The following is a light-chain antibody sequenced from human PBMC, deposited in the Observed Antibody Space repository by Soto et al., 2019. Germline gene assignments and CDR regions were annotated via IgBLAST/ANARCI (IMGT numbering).Light chain of an antibody. Sequence: QSVLTQPPSVSAAPGQKVTITCSGSTSNIGRNFISWYQQVPGTAPKLLIYDNNQRPLGIPDRFSGSKSGTSGTLDISGLQTGDEADYYCGAWDTNLGAGVFGTGTRSPS. CDR1: TSNIGRNF. V-gene: IGLV1-51*01. J-gene: IGLJ1*01. CDR2: DNN. CDR3: GAWDTNLGAGV.